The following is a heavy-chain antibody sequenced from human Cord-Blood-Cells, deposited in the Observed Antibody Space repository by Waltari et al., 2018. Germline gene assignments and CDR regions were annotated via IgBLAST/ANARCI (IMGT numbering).Heavy chain of an antibody. V-gene: IGHV4-34*01. Sequence: QVQLQQWGAGLLKPSETLSLTCAVYGGSFSGYYWSWIRQPPGKGLEWIGEINHSGSTNYHPSLKSRVTISVDTSKNQFSLKLSSVTAADTAVYYCARVDYRTIAAAGSDYWGQGTLVTVSS. CDR3: ARVDYRTIAAAGSDY. CDR1: GGSFSGYY. J-gene: IGHJ4*02. CDR2: INHSGST. D-gene: IGHD6-13*01.